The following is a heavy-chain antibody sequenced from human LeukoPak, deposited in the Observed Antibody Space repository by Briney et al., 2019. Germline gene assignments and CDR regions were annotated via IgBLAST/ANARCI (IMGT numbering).Heavy chain of an antibody. CDR3: AREGRKSFSMTY. CDR1: GFTFTDYW. CDR2: IKQDGSEK. J-gene: IGHJ4*02. Sequence: GGSLRLSCEVSGFTFTDYWMSWVRQAPGKGLEWVANIKQDGSEKYYVDSVKGRFTISRDNAKNSLYLQLNSLRAEDTAVYYCAREGRKSFSMTYCGQGTLVTVSS. D-gene: IGHD2/OR15-2a*01. V-gene: IGHV3-7*01.